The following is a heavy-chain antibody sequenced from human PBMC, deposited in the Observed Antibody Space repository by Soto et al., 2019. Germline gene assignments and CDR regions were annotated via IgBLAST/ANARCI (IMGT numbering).Heavy chain of an antibody. CDR1: GYTFTSYG. CDR2: ISAYNGNT. Sequence: QVQLVQSGAEVKKPGASVKVSCKASGYTFTSYGISWVRQAPGQGLEWMGWISAYNGNTNYAQKLQGRVTMTTDTSTSTAYMELRSLRSADKAVYYCARDSVPTLYYYYGMDVWGHGTTVTVCS. D-gene: IGHD2-2*01. CDR3: ARDSVPTLYYYYGMDV. J-gene: IGHJ6*02. V-gene: IGHV1-18*01.